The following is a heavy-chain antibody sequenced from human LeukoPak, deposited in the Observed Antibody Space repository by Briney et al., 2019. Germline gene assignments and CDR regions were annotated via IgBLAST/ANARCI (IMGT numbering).Heavy chain of an antibody. Sequence: GESLKISCQASGYRFTIYWIGWVRQMPGKGLEWMGIIYPADSDTRYSPSFQGQVTISVDKSISTAYLQWSSLGASDTAMYYCARRCPYSSGMDYYFDDWGQGTLVTVSS. D-gene: IGHD3-10*01. CDR2: IYPADSDT. CDR3: ARRCPYSSGMDYYFDD. V-gene: IGHV5-51*01. J-gene: IGHJ4*02. CDR1: GYRFTIYW.